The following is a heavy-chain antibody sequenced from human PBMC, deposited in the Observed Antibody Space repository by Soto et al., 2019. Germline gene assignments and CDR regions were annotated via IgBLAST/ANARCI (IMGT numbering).Heavy chain of an antibody. CDR1: GFTVSSNY. J-gene: IGHJ4*02. D-gene: IGHD2-15*01. V-gene: IGHV3-53*01. Sequence: VALRLSCAASGFTVSSNYMNCVLQAPGKFLEFVSVIYSGGSTYYADSVKGRFTISRDNSKNTLYLQMNSLRAEDTAVYYCARGYCSGGSCYFDYWGQGTLVTVSS. CDR2: IYSGGST. CDR3: ARGYCSGGSCYFDY.